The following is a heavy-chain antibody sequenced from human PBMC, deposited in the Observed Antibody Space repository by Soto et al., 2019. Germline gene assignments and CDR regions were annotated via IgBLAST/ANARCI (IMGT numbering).Heavy chain of an antibody. CDR1: GCPISSYY. CDR3: ARQIGGDYVSWFDP. V-gene: IGHV4-59*08. Sequence: PSETLSLTCTVSGCPISSYYWSWIRQPPGKGLEWIGYIYYSGSTNYTPPLKSRVTISVDTSKNLFSLKLSSVPAADTAVYYCARQIGGDYVSWFDPWGQGTLVTVPS. D-gene: IGHD4-17*01. CDR2: IYYSGST. J-gene: IGHJ5*02.